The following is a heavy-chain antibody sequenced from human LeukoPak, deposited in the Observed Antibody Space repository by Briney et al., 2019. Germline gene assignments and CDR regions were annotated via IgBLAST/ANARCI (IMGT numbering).Heavy chain of an antibody. Sequence: PGGSLRLSCAASGFTFSSYGMHWVRQAPGKGLEWVAFIRYDGSNKYYADSVKGRFTISRDNSKNTLYLQMNSLRAEDTAVYYCARRLDSSGYLVEDYWGKGTMVTVSS. CDR1: GFTFSSYG. V-gene: IGHV3-30*02. CDR2: IRYDGSNK. CDR3: ARRLDSSGYLVEDY. J-gene: IGHJ4*02. D-gene: IGHD3-22*01.